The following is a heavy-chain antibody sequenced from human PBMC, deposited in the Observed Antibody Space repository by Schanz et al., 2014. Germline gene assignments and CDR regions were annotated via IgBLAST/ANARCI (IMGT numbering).Heavy chain of an antibody. D-gene: IGHD2-2*01. CDR2: ITYDGSNT. J-gene: IGHJ4*02. CDR1: GFTMITYA. Sequence: QVQLVESGGGVVQPGRSLRLSCAASGFTMITYAMHWVRQPPGKGLEWVAIITYDGSNTYHEDSVKSRFTISRDNSKNTLYLQMNTLTAEDTAVYYCIRWDIMVVPAADFWGQGILVTVSS. CDR3: IRWDIMVVPAADF. V-gene: IGHV3-30*04.